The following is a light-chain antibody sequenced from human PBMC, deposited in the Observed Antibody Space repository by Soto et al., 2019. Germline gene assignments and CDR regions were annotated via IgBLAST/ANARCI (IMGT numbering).Light chain of an antibody. J-gene: IGLJ3*02. V-gene: IGLV4-60*02. Sequence: QPVLTQSSSASASLGSSVKLTCTLSSGHSSYIIAWHQQQPGKAPRYLMKLEGSGSYNKGSGVPDRFSGSSSGADRYLTIPNPQFEGEGYYYWETWESNTRGFGGGTQLAGL. CDR1: SGHSSYI. CDR2: LEGSGSY. CDR3: ETWESNTRG.